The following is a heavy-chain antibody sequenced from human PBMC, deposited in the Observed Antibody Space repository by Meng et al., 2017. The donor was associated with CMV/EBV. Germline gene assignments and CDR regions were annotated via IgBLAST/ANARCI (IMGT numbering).Heavy chain of an antibody. CDR2: INPNSGGT. CDR3: ARARYYDFWSGYYGPGYYYYGMDV. J-gene: IGHJ6*02. CDR1: GYTFTSYY. Sequence: ASVKVSCKASGYTFTSYYMHWVRQAPGQGLEWMGWINPNSGGTNYAQKFQGRVTMTRDTSISTAYMELSRLRSDDTAVYYCARARYYDFWSGYYGPGYYYYGMDVWGQGTTVTVS. D-gene: IGHD3-3*01. V-gene: IGHV1-2*02.